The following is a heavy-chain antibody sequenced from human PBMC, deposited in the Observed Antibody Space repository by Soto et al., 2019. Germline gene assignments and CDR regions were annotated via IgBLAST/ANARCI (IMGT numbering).Heavy chain of an antibody. J-gene: IGHJ6*02. CDR1: GFTFSSYD. CDR3: ARAVRITMVRGVIGLDV. Sequence: GGSLRLSCAASGFTFSSYDMHWVRQATGKGLEWVSAIGTAGDTYYPGSVKGRFTISRENAKNSLYLQMNSLRAGDTAVYYCARAVRITMVRGVIGLDVCGQGTSVPVSS. CDR2: IGTAGDT. V-gene: IGHV3-13*01. D-gene: IGHD3-10*01.